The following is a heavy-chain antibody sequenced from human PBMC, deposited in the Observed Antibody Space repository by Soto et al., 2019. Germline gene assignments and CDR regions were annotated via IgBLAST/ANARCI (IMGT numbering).Heavy chain of an antibody. CDR3: ATRSPAFDY. J-gene: IGHJ4*02. Sequence: ASVKVSCKASGYTFTSYYMNWVRQAPGQGLEWLGIINPNNGYTTYAQRFQGRVTMTTDTSTRTAYMELRSLRSDDTAVYYCATRSPAFDYWGQGTLVTVSS. CDR1: GYTFTSYY. CDR2: INPNNGYT. V-gene: IGHV1-46*01.